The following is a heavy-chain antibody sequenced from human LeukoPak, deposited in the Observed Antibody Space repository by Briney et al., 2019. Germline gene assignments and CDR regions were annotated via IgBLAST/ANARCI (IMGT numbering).Heavy chain of an antibody. Sequence: GGSLRLSCAASGFTFSSYAMSWVRQAPGKGLEWVSATSGSGGSTYYADSVKGRFTISRDNSKNSLFLQMNSLRVEDTAVYYCARGGTRGYSPVDYWGQGILVTVSS. D-gene: IGHD5-18*01. J-gene: IGHJ4*02. CDR3: ARGGTRGYSPVDY. V-gene: IGHV3-23*01. CDR2: TSGSGGST. CDR1: GFTFSSYA.